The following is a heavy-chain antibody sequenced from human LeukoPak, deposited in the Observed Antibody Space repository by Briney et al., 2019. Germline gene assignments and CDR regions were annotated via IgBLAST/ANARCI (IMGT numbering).Heavy chain of an antibody. D-gene: IGHD3/OR15-3a*01. CDR2: TKQDGGER. Sequence: QSGGSLRLSCTASGFTFDNYWMTWVRQPPGKGLEWVANTKQDGGERYYVDSVRGRFTISRDNSKNSLYLQMNSLRAEDTAVYYCVRDGRPLDYWGQGTLVIVS. J-gene: IGHJ4*02. V-gene: IGHV3-7*01. CDR1: GFTFDNYW. CDR3: VRDGRPLDY.